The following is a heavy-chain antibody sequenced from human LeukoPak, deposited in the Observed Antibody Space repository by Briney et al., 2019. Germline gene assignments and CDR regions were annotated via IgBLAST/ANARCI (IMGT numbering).Heavy chain of an antibody. J-gene: IGHJ6*03. CDR2: INPNSGGT. Sequence: EASVKVSCKASGYTFTGYYMHWVRQAPGQGLEWMGWINPNSGGTNYAQKFQGRVTMTTDTSTSTAYMELRSLRSDDTAVYYCARDRRAGNYYDSSGYLYYYYYYMDVWGKGTTVTVSS. CDR1: GYTFTGYY. V-gene: IGHV1-2*02. D-gene: IGHD3-22*01. CDR3: ARDRRAGNYYDSSGYLYYYYYYMDV.